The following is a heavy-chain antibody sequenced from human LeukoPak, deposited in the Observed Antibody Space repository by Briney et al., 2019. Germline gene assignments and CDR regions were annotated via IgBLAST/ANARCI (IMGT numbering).Heavy chain of an antibody. V-gene: IGHV1-24*01. J-gene: IGHJ4*02. CDR2: FDPEDGET. CDR3: ATELIVVVPAATTLHYFDY. CDR1: GYTLTELS. D-gene: IGHD2-2*01. Sequence: ASVKVSCKVSGYTLTELSMHWVRQAPGKGLEWMGGFDPEDGETIYAQKFQGRVTMTEDTSTDTAYMELSSLRSEDTAVYYCATELIVVVPAATTLHYFDYWGQGTLVTVSS.